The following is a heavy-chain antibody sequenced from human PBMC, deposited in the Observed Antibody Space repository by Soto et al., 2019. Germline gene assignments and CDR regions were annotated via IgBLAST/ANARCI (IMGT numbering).Heavy chain of an antibody. D-gene: IGHD3-10*01. CDR3: ARFPTGGEYYYYYYMDV. Sequence: SATLSLTCTISGVSISSGGYYWSWIRQHPGKGLEWIGYIYYSGSTYYNPSLKSRVTISVDTSKNHFSLKLSSVTAADTAVYYCARFPTGGEYYYYYYMDVWGKGTTVT. J-gene: IGHJ6*03. V-gene: IGHV4-31*03. CDR1: GVSISSGGYY. CDR2: IYYSGST.